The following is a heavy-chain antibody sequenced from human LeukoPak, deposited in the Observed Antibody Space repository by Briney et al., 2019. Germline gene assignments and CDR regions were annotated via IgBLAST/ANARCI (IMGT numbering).Heavy chain of an antibody. CDR2: INHEGGGI. V-gene: IGHV3-7*01. Sequence: GGSLRLSCAASGFTFSESWMTWVRQVPGQGLEWVAHINHEGGGIQYVDSVKGRFTISRDNAKNSLYLQMVSLRAEDTAVYYCAREHIAARPVDPWGQGTLVTVSS. D-gene: IGHD6-6*01. J-gene: IGHJ5*02. CDR3: AREHIAARPVDP. CDR1: GFTFSESW.